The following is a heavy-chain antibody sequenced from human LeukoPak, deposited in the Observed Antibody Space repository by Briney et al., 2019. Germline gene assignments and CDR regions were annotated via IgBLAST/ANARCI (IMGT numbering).Heavy chain of an antibody. D-gene: IGHD3-22*01. CDR1: GYTFTSYD. CDR3: ARCPYYDSSGYYLDYYYMDV. V-gene: IGHV1-8*03. J-gene: IGHJ6*03. Sequence: ASVKVSCKASGYTFTSYDINWVRQATGQGLEWMGWMNPNSGNTGYAQKFQGRVTITRNTSISTAYMELSSLRSEDTAVYYCARCPYYDSSGYYLDYYYMDVWGKGTTVTVSS. CDR2: MNPNSGNT.